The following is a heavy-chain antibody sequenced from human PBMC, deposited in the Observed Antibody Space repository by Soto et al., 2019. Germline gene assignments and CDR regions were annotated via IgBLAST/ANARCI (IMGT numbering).Heavy chain of an antibody. CDR1: GYTFTTYD. Sequence: QVQLVQSGAEVKKPGASVKVCCKASGYTFTTYDINWVRQATGQGLEWMGWMNPNSGNTGYAQKFQGRVTLTRNTSTSTAYMELSSLRSEDTAVYYCARGGFTIFGVVYHYYYYGIDVWGQGTTVTVSS. CDR3: ARGGFTIFGVVYHYYYYGIDV. CDR2: MNPNSGNT. D-gene: IGHD3-3*01. J-gene: IGHJ6*02. V-gene: IGHV1-8*01.